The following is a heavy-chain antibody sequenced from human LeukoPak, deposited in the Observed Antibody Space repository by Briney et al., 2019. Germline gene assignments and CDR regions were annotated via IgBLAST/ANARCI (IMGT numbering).Heavy chain of an antibody. CDR2: IIPIFGTA. J-gene: IGHJ4*02. D-gene: IGHD3-10*01. CDR1: GGTFSSYA. CDR3: AREVTMVRGVIINYFDY. Sequence: SVKVSCKASGGTFSSYAISWVRQAPGQGLEWMGGIIPIFGTANYAQKFQGRVTITADESTSTAYMELSSLRSEDTAVYYCAREVTMVRGVIINYFDYWGQGTLVTVPS. V-gene: IGHV1-69*13.